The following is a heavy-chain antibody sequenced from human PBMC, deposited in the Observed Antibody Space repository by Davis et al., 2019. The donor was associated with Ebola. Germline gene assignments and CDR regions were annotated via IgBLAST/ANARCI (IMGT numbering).Heavy chain of an antibody. CDR3: AKVDRITMIVVPFDY. D-gene: IGHD3-22*01. CDR2: IKQDGSEK. Sequence: GESLKISCAASGFTFSSYWMSWVRQAPGKGLEWVANIKQDGSEKYYVDSVKGRFTISRDNSKNTLYLQMNSLRAEDTAVYYCAKVDRITMIVVPFDYWGQGTLVTVSS. J-gene: IGHJ4*02. V-gene: IGHV3-7*03. CDR1: GFTFSSYW.